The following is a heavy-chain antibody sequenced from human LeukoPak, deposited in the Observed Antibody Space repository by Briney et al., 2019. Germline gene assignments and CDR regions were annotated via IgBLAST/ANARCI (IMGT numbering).Heavy chain of an antibody. CDR1: GFTFSSYA. Sequence: GGSLRLSCAASGFTFSSYAMHWVRQAPGKGLEWVAAISHDGSNKYHADSVKGRFTISRDKSKNTVYLQMNSLRAEDTAVYFCAGSPKYSSSWYEYFQHWGQGTLVTVSS. CDR2: ISHDGSNK. D-gene: IGHD6-13*01. CDR3: AGSPKYSSSWYEYFQH. V-gene: IGHV3-30*01. J-gene: IGHJ1*01.